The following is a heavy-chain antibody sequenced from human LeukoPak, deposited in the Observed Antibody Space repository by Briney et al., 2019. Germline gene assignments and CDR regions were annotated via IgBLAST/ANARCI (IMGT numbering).Heavy chain of an antibody. J-gene: IGHJ4*02. CDR1: GSIFSTYG. V-gene: IGHV3-30*03. CDR3: AGLNVDYGDYGEFDY. Sequence: GGSLRLSCAASGSIFSTYGMHWVRQAPGKGLEWVAVISYDGSNKYYADSVTGRFTISRDNSKNTLYLQMNSLRAEDTAVYYCAGLNVDYGDYGEFDYWGQGTLVTVSS. D-gene: IGHD4-17*01. CDR2: ISYDGSNK.